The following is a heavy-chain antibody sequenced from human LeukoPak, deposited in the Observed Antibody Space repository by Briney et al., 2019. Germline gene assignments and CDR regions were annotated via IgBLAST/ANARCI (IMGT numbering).Heavy chain of an antibody. CDR2: IVVGRGNT. Sequence: SVKXXCKASGFTFTSSAMQWVRQARGQRLEWIGWIVVGRGNTNYAQKFQERVTINRDMSTSTAYMELSSLRSEDTAVYYCAASSDDSSGEVDYWGQGTLVTVSS. J-gene: IGHJ4*02. CDR1: GFTFTSSA. D-gene: IGHD3-22*01. CDR3: AASSDDSSGEVDY. V-gene: IGHV1-58*02.